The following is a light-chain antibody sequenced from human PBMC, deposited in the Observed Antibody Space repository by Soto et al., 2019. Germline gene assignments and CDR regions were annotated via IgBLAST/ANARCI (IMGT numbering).Light chain of an antibody. V-gene: IGLV3-25*02. CDR1: ALPNQD. J-gene: IGLJ3*02. CDR3: QSADNSGTWV. CDR2: KDS. Sequence: SYDLTQPPSVSVSPGQTARITCSGVALPNQDTNWYQQRPGQAPVLVIYKDSERPSGIPERFSGSSSGTPVTLTIDGVQAEDEADYYCQSADNSGTWVFGGGTKLTVL.